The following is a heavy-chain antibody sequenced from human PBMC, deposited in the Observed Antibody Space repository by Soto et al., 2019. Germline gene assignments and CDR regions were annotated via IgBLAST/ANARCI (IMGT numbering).Heavy chain of an antibody. Sequence: AVKVSCKASGFTITSSAVQWVRQARGQRLEWIGWIVVGSGNTIYAQKFQERVTITRDMSTSTAYMELSSLRSEDTAVYYCAAQGAIRGYYYGMDVCGQGTTVTVSS. V-gene: IGHV1-58*01. CDR1: GFTITSSA. D-gene: IGHD2-2*02. CDR3: AAQGAIRGYYYGMDV. CDR2: IVVGSGNT. J-gene: IGHJ6*02.